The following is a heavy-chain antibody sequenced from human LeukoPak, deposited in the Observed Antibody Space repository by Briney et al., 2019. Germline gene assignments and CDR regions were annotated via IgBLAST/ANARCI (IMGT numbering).Heavy chain of an antibody. CDR3: ARAQKYSYDAFDI. Sequence: PGGSLRLSCAASGFTFSSYSMNWVRQAPGKGLEYVSYISSGSGTICYADSVKGRFTISRDNAKNSLYLQMNSLSAEDTAVYYCARAQKYSYDAFDIWGQGTMVTVSS. J-gene: IGHJ3*02. V-gene: IGHV3-48*04. CDR1: GFTFSSYS. CDR2: ISSGSGTI. D-gene: IGHD4-11*01.